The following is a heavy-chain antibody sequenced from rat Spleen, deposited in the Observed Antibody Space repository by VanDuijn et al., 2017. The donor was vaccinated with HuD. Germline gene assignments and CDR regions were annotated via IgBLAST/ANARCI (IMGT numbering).Heavy chain of an antibody. V-gene: IGHV5-31*01. CDR2: ITKASART. D-gene: IGHD1-6*01. CDR1: GFTFNHYL. Sequence: EVQLVESGGGLVQPGGSLKLSCVASGFTFNHYLMTWIRQAPGTGMEWVASITKASARTYHPDSVKCRFTISRDTAQNPLYLQMNSPRSEDAATYCCARGGFFRYWGQGVMVTVSS. CDR3: ARGGFFRY. J-gene: IGHJ2*01.